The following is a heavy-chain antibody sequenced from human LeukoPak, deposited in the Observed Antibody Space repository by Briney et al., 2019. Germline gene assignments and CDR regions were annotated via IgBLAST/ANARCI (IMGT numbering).Heavy chain of an antibody. D-gene: IGHD1-26*01. J-gene: IGHJ4*02. Sequence: PSETLSLTCTVSGGSISSYYWSWIRQPPGKGLEGVGYIYYSGSTNYNPSLKSRVTISVDTSKNQFSLKLSSVTAANTAVYYCARGTFQEVGASFDYWGQGTLVTVSS. CDR2: IYYSGST. CDR3: ARGTFQEVGASFDY. CDR1: GGSISSYY. V-gene: IGHV4-59*01.